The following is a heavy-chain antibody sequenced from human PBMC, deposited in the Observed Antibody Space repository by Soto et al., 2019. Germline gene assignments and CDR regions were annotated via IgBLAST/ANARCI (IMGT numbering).Heavy chain of an antibody. J-gene: IGHJ6*02. V-gene: IGHV3-30-3*01. Sequence: ESGGGVVQPGRSLRLSCAASGFTFSSYAMHWVRQAPGKGLEWVAVISYDGSNKYYADSVKGRFTISRDNSKNTLYLQMNSLRAEDTAVYYCARAPTYYDILTGWEYVYYGMDVWGQGTTVTVSS. CDR2: ISYDGSNK. CDR1: GFTFSSYA. D-gene: IGHD3-9*01. CDR3: ARAPTYYDILTGWEYVYYGMDV.